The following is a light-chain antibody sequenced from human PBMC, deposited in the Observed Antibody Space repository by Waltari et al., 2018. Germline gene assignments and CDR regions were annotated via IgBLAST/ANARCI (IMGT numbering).Light chain of an antibody. CDR1: QSISTN. Sequence: EIVMTQSPATLSVSPGDRATLPCRAIQSISTNLAWYQQRPGQAPTHLMYVASARATGIAASFSFSGCETELALSIGSLRSEDVAVYVCQQYNNWRPGETFGQGTKVEIK. CDR3: QQYNNWRPGET. J-gene: IGKJ1*01. CDR2: VAS. V-gene: IGKV3-15*01.